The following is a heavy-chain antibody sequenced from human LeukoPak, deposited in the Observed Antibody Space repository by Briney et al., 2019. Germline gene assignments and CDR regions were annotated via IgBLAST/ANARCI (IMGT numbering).Heavy chain of an antibody. CDR2: IYPKTGGT. D-gene: IGHD5-12*01. V-gene: IGHV1-2*02. Sequence: GASVKVSCKASGYTFTGHYMHWVRQAPGQGLEWMGWIYPKTGGTNYAQKFQTRVTMTRDTSITTAFMELNILKSGDTAVYYCVRDGYSGGAFDIWGQGTMVTVSS. CDR3: VRDGYSGGAFDI. J-gene: IGHJ3*02. CDR1: GYTFTGHY.